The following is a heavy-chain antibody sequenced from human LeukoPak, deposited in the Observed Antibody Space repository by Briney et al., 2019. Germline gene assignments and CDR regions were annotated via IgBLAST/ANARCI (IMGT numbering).Heavy chain of an antibody. J-gene: IGHJ5*02. CDR1: GGSISSSTYY. V-gene: IGHV4-39*01. D-gene: IGHD1-26*01. CDR3: ARRGASSNWFDP. Sequence: PETLSLTCTVSGGSISSSTYYWGWIRQPPGKGLEWIGNIYNSGNTYYSPSLKSRVTISVDPSKNQFSLKPTSVTAADTAVYYCARRGASSNWFDPWGQGTLVTVSS. CDR2: IYNSGNT.